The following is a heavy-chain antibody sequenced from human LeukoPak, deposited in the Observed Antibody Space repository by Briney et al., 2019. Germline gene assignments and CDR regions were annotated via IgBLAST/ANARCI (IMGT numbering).Heavy chain of an antibody. D-gene: IGHD1-1*01. J-gene: IGHJ4*02. V-gene: IGHV1-2*06. Sequence: ASVKVSCKAAGYTFSGYFVHWVRQAPGQGLEWMGRINPDSGDTEFAQKFQGRVTMTRDTSVSTAYMEVSGLTSDDTAIYYCARDLSSTPNWELDHWGQGTLVTVSS. CDR3: ARDLSSTPNWELDH. CDR2: INPDSGDT. CDR1: GYTFSGYF.